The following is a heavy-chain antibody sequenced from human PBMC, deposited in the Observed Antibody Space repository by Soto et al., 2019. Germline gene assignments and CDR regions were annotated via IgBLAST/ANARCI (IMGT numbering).Heavy chain of an antibody. D-gene: IGHD5-18*01. CDR1: GGSISSGVYC. CDR3: ARSPGRYSYGPGGMDV. J-gene: IGHJ6*02. Sequence: SATLSLTCTFSGGSISSGVYCWSWIRQHPGTGLEWIGYIYYSGSTYYNPSLKSRVTISVDTSKNQFSLKLSSVTAADTAVYYCARSPGRYSYGPGGMDVWGQGTTVS. CDR2: IYYSGST. V-gene: IGHV4-31*03.